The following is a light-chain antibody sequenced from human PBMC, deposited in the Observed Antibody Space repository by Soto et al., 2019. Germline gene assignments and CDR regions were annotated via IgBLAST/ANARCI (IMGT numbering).Light chain of an antibody. Sequence: DLVMTQSPLSLPVTPGEPASISCRSSQSLLHSNGYNYLDWYLQKPGQSPQLLIYLGSNRASGVPDRFSGSGSGIDFTLKISRVEAEDVGVYYCMQPLQSWTFGQGTKVEIK. CDR3: MQPLQSWT. CDR1: QSLLHSNGYNY. V-gene: IGKV2-28*01. CDR2: LGS. J-gene: IGKJ1*01.